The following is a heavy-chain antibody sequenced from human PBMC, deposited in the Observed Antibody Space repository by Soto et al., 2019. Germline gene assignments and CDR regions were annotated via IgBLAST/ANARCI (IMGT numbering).Heavy chain of an antibody. J-gene: IGHJ4*02. D-gene: IGHD6-19*01. CDR3: ARGLAYDRPITVAEPFDS. CDR1: VGSFSGYF. V-gene: IGHV4-34*02. Sequence: QVQLQQWGAGLLKASETLSLTCVVSVGSFSGYFWTWIRQSPGRGLEWIGEISHSGSRNYNPAFQSRVSISVDSSKNHVSLKLSSVTAADSATYFCARGLAYDRPITVAEPFDSWGQGTLVTVSS. CDR2: ISHSGSR.